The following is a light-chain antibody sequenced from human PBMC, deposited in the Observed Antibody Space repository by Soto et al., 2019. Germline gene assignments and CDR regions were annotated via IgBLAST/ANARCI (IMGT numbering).Light chain of an antibody. CDR3: CSYACSSTYVV. Sequence: QSALTPPASVSGSPGQSITISCTGTSSDVGSYNLVSCYQQHPGKAPKLMIYEVSKRTSGVSNRFSGSKSGNTASLTIAGLQAEDEADYYCCSYACSSTYVVFGGGTKLTVL. V-gene: IGLV2-23*02. J-gene: IGLJ2*01. CDR1: SSDVGSYNL. CDR2: EVS.